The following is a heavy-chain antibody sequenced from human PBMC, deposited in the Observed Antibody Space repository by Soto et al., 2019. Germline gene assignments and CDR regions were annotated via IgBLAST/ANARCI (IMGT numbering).Heavy chain of an antibody. V-gene: IGHV1-46*03. J-gene: IGHJ3*02. CDR2: INPRGGSA. CDR3: TRVTIAGARNGFDI. Sequence: GASVKVSCKASGYSFTSHYILWVRQAPGQGLEWMGIINPRGGSASYAQKFQGRITMTRDTSTSTVHMELSSLRSEDTAAYFCTRVTIAGARNGFDIWGQGTMVTVSS. D-gene: IGHD2-21*01. CDR1: GYSFTSHY.